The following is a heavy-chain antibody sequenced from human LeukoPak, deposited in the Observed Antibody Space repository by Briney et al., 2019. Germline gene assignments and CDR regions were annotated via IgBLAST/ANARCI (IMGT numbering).Heavy chain of an antibody. D-gene: IGHD1-1*01. Sequence: GGSLRLSCAASGFTFSSYEMNWVSQAPGKGLEWVSYISTSGSAIYYADSVKGRFTISRDNAKNSLFLQMNSLRAEDTAVYYCARDRTGTHEDIDGWGQGTLVTVSS. V-gene: IGHV3-48*03. CDR3: ARDRTGTHEDIDG. J-gene: IGHJ4*02. CDR2: ISTSGSAI. CDR1: GFTFSSYE.